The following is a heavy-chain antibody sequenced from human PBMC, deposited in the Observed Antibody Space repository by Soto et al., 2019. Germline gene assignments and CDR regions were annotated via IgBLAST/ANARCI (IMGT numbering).Heavy chain of an antibody. J-gene: IGHJ4*02. V-gene: IGHV1-69*02. D-gene: IGHD6-13*01. Sequence: QVQLVQSGAEVKKPGSSVKVSCKASGGTFSSYTISWVRQAPGQGLEWRGRIIPILGIANYAQKFQGRVTITADKSTSTGYMELSSLRSEDTAVYYCASTPGDSSSWYGYWGQGTLVTVSS. CDR1: GGTFSSYT. CDR3: ASTPGDSSSWYGY. CDR2: IIPILGIA.